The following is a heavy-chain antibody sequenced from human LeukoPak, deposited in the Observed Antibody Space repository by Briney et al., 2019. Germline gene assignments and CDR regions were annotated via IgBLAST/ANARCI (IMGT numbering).Heavy chain of an antibody. J-gene: IGHJ6*03. Sequence: GGTLRLSCAASGFTFSSYGMSWVRQAPGKGLEWVSAISGSGGSTYYADSVKGRFTISRDNSKNTLYLQMNSLRAEDTAVYYCAKPLWFGDLSMDVWGKGTTVTISS. CDR3: AKPLWFGDLSMDV. CDR2: ISGSGGST. V-gene: IGHV3-23*01. D-gene: IGHD3-10*01. CDR1: GFTFSSYG.